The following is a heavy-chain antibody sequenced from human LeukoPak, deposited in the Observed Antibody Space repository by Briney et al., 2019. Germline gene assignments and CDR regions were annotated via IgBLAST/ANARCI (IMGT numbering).Heavy chain of an antibody. J-gene: IGHJ4*02. Sequence: ASVKVSCKASGYTFTGYYMHWVRQAPGQGLEWMGWINPNSGGTNHAQKFQGRVTMTRDTSISTAYMELSRLRSDDTAVYYCARTSDYDTIGYYLDYWGQGVLATVSS. CDR3: ARTSDYDTIGYYLDY. V-gene: IGHV1-2*02. D-gene: IGHD3-22*01. CDR1: GYTFTGYY. CDR2: INPNSGGT.